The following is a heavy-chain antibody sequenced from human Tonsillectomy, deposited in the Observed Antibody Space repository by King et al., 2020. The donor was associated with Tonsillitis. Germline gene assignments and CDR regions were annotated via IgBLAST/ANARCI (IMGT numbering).Heavy chain of an antibody. CDR3: AGDVSYFGFGY. CDR2: ISVSSINT. Sequence: QLVQSGGEVKKPGASVKVSCKAFGYSLNSFGINWLRQAPGHGLEWVGWISVSSINTKYAEKFRVRVTISTDTSTCTAYMELRSLRPDATAVYYCAGDVSYFGFGYWGQGTLVTVSS. CDR1: GYSLNSFG. J-gene: IGHJ4*02. V-gene: IGHV1-18*01. D-gene: IGHD1-26*01.